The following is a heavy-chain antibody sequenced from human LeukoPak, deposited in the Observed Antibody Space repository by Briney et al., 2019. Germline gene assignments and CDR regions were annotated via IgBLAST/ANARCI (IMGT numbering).Heavy chain of an antibody. Sequence: ASVKVSCKASGYTFTGYYMHWVRQAPGQGLEWMGWINPNSGGTNYAQKFQGRVTMTRDTSISTAYMELSRLRSDDTAVYYCARVQPCSGTSCYTRGIGYWGQGTLVTVSS. V-gene: IGHV1-2*02. CDR2: INPNSGGT. CDR1: GYTFTGYY. J-gene: IGHJ4*02. D-gene: IGHD2-2*02. CDR3: ARVQPCSGTSCYTRGIGY.